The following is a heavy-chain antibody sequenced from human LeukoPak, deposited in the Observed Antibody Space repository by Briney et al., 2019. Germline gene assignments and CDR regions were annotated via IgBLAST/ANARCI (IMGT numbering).Heavy chain of an antibody. Sequence: SETLSLTCTVSGGSISSGSYYWSWIRQPAGKGLEWIGRIYTSGSTNYNPSLKSRVTISADTSKNQFSLKLSSVTAADTAVYYCARHAMRTYDSSGYYLYWGQGTLVTVSS. D-gene: IGHD3-22*01. CDR2: IYTSGST. V-gene: IGHV4-61*02. J-gene: IGHJ4*02. CDR3: ARHAMRTYDSSGYYLY. CDR1: GGSISSGSYY.